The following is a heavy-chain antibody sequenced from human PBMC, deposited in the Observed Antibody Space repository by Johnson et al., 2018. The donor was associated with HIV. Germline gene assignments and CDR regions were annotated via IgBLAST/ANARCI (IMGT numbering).Heavy chain of an antibody. D-gene: IGHD3-3*01. CDR1: GFTFSSYS. V-gene: IGHV3-48*01. Sequence: EVQLVESGGGLVQPGGSLRLSCAASGFTFSSYSMNWVRQAPGQGLEWVSYISSISNTIYYADSVKGRFTISRDNARNSLYLQMNNLRAEDTAVYYCARDPVPIFGVLKGLNAFDIWGQGTMVTVSS. CDR2: ISSISNTI. J-gene: IGHJ3*02. CDR3: ARDPVPIFGVLKGLNAFDI.